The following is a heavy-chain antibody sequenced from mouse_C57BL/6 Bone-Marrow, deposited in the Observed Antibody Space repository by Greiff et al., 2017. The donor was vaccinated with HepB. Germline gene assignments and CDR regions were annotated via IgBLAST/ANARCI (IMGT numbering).Heavy chain of an antibody. V-gene: IGHV1-7*01. CDR1: GYTFTSYW. D-gene: IGHD3-2*02. CDR3: ARPAQATYYAMDY. Sequence: VQLVESGAELAKPGASVKLSCKASGYTFTSYWMHWVKQRPGQGLEWIGYINPSSGYTKYNQKFKDKATLTADKSSSTAYMQLSSLTYEDSAVYYCARPAQATYYAMDYWGQGTSVTVSS. J-gene: IGHJ4*01. CDR2: INPSSGYT.